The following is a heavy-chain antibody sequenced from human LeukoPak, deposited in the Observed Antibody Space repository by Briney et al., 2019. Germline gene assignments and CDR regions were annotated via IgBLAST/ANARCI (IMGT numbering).Heavy chain of an antibody. V-gene: IGHV4-4*09. Sequence: SETLSLTCTVSGGSISSYYWSWIRQPPGKGLEWIGYIYASGSTNYNPSLKSRVTISVDTSKNQFSLKLSSVTAADTAVYYCGVMITSGGAFDYWGQGTLVTVSS. J-gene: IGHJ4*02. CDR2: IYASGST. CDR1: GGSISSYY. CDR3: GVMITSGGAFDY. D-gene: IGHD3-16*01.